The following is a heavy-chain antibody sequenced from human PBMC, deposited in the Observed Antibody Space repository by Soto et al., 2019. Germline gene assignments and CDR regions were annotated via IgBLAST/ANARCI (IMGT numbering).Heavy chain of an antibody. Sequence: QVQLVPSGAEVKKPGSSVKVSCKASGGTFSSYAISWVRQAHGQGLEWMGGLIPIFGTANYAQKFQGRVTMTTDESTRTAYMELRSLRSEDTAVYYYERVVPPVTPDYYGMDVWGQGTTVTVSS. CDR3: ERVVPPVTPDYYGMDV. J-gene: IGHJ6*02. D-gene: IGHD3-10*01. V-gene: IGHV1-69*01. CDR2: LIPIFGTA. CDR1: GGTFSSYA.